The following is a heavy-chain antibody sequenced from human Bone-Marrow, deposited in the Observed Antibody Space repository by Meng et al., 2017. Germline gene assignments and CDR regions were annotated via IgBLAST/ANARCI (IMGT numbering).Heavy chain of an antibody. J-gene: IGHJ4*02. Sequence: QVQLQQWGAGLLKPSETLSLTCAVYGGSFSGYYWSWIRQPPGKGLEWIGEINHSGSTNYNPSLKSRVTISVDTSKNQFSLKLSSVTAADTAVYHCARDNTMIGSFDYWGQGTLVTVSS. D-gene: IGHD3-22*01. CDR1: GGSFSGYY. V-gene: IGHV4-34*01. CDR3: ARDNTMIGSFDY. CDR2: INHSGST.